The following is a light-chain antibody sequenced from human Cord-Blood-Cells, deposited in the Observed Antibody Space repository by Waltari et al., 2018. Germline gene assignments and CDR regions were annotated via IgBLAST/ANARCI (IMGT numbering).Light chain of an antibody. V-gene: IGKV1-33*01. Sequence: DIQITQSPSSLSASVGDRVTITCQASQDISNYLNWYQQKPGKAPKLLTYDASNLETGVPARFSGSGSGTDFTFTISSLQPEDIATYYCQQYDNRLTFGGGTKVEIK. CDR2: DAS. CDR3: QQYDNRLT. J-gene: IGKJ4*01. CDR1: QDISNY.